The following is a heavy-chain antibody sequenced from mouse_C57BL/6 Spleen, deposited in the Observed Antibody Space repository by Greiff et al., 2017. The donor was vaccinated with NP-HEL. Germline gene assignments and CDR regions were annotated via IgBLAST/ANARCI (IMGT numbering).Heavy chain of an antibody. CDR3: ARFYDYDDAPYAMDY. V-gene: IGHV1-54*01. Sequence: QVQLQQSGAELVRPGTSVKVSCKASGYAFTNYSIEWVKQRPGQGLEWIGVINPGSGGTNYNEKFKGKATLTADKSSSTAYMQLSSLTSEDSAVYSCARFYDYDDAPYAMDYWGQGTSVTVSS. CDR1: GYAFTNYS. J-gene: IGHJ4*01. D-gene: IGHD2-4*01. CDR2: INPGSGGT.